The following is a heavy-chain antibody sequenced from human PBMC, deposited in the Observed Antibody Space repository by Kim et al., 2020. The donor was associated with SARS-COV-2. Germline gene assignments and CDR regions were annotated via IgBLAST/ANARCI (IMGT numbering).Heavy chain of an antibody. J-gene: IGHJ5*02. CDR2: IIPIFGTA. V-gene: IGHV1-69*13. CDR1: GGTFSSYA. D-gene: IGHD3-10*01. CDR3: ARDRGRITMVRGVIENWFDP. Sequence: SVKVSCKASGGTFSSYAISWVRQAPGQGLEWMGGIIPIFGTANYAQKFQGRVTITADESTSTAYMELSSLRSEDTAVYYCARDRGRITMVRGVIENWFDPWGQGTLVTVSS.